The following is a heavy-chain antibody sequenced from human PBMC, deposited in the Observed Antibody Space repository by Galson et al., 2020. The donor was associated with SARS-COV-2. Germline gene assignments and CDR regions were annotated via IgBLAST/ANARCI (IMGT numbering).Heavy chain of an antibody. CDR3: GTVFDF. D-gene: IGHD4-17*01. CDR2: IDNAGSGT. CDR1: GLTFSDFW. V-gene: IGHV3-74*01. J-gene: IGHJ4*02. Sequence: GESLKISCSASGLTFSDFWTHWVRQVPGRGLVWVSRIDNAGSGTSYADSVKGRFTISRDNAKNTVYLQMNNLRAEDTAVYYCGTVFDFWGQGTLVTVSS.